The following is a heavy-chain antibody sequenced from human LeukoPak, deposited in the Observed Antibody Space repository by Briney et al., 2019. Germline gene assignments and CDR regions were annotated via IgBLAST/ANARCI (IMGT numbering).Heavy chain of an antibody. V-gene: IGHV1-2*02. J-gene: IGHJ4*02. D-gene: IGHD6-19*01. CDR3: ARDGLGSSGWYVDY. CDR2: INPNSGGT. Sequence: ASVKVSCKASGYTFTDYYMHWVRQAPGQGLEWMGWINPNSGGTNYAQKFQGRVTMTRDTSISTAYMELSRLRSDDTAVYYCARDGLGSSGWYVDYWGQGTLVTVSP. CDR1: GYTFTDYY.